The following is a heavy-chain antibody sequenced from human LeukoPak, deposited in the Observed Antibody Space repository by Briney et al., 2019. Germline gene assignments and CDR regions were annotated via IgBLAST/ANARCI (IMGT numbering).Heavy chain of an antibody. CDR3: ARGVFGAFFDY. Sequence: SETLSLTCIVSGGSISTYYWSWIRQSPGKRLEWIAYIQYNGYTEYNPSLRSRLTISLDTSRNQFSLRLSSVAAADTAVYFRARGVFGAFFDYWGQGALVTVYS. J-gene: IGHJ4*02. V-gene: IGHV4-59*01. CDR2: IQYNGYT. CDR1: GGSISTYY. D-gene: IGHD3-10*01.